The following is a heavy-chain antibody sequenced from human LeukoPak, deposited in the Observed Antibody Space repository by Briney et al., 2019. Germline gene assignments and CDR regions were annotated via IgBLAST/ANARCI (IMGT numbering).Heavy chain of an antibody. V-gene: IGHV3-64D*09. J-gene: IGHJ5*01. CDR1: GFTFNNYV. CDR3: VKDCSRDWNGHWFDS. CDR2: TSANGDAT. D-gene: IGHD2-21*02. Sequence: QAGGSLRLSCSASGFTFNNYVMHWVRQAPGKGLEYVSATSANGDATYYTDSVKGRFTISRDNSKNTLSLQMSSLRVEDTAIYFCVKDCSRDWNGHWFDSWVQGTLVTVSS.